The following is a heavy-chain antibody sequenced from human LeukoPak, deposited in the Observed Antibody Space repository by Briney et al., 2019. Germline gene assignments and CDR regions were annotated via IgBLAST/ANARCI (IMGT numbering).Heavy chain of an antibody. J-gene: IGHJ6*04. CDR2: IYHSGST. CDR1: GGSISSGGYS. D-gene: IGHD3-10*01. V-gene: IGHV4-30-2*01. CDR3: ARAPLLWFGESNYYYYYGMDV. Sequence: PSQTLSLTCAVSGGSISSGGYSWSWIWQPPGKGLEWIGYIYHSGSTYYNPSLKSRVTISVDRSKNQFSLKLSSVTAADTAVYYCARAPLLWFGESNYYYYYGMDVWGKGTTVTVSS.